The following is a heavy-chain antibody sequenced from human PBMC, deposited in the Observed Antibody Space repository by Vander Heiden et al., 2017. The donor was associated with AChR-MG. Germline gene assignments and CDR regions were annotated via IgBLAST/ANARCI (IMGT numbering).Heavy chain of an antibody. V-gene: IGHV3-23*01. D-gene: IGHD3-16*01. Sequence: EVQLLESGGGLVQPGGPLRLSCAASGFTFSSYAMSWVRQAPGKGLEWVSAISGSGGSTYYADSVKGRFTISRDNSKNTLYLQMNSLRAEDTAVYYCAKTGFGGLFFDYWGQGTLVTVSS. CDR3: AKTGFGGLFFDY. CDR1: GFTFSSYA. J-gene: IGHJ4*02. CDR2: ISGSGGST.